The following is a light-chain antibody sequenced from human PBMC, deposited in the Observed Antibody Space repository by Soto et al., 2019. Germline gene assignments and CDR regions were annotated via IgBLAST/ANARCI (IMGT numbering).Light chain of an antibody. J-gene: IGKJ1*01. Sequence: EIVLTQSPATLSLSPGEGATLSCRSSQSVSYYLAWYRQKPGQAPRLLIYDASNRATGIPARFSGSGSGTDFTLTISSLEPEDFAVYYCQQRSNWPRTFGQGTKVDI. CDR3: QQRSNWPRT. V-gene: IGKV3-11*01. CDR1: QSVSYY. CDR2: DAS.